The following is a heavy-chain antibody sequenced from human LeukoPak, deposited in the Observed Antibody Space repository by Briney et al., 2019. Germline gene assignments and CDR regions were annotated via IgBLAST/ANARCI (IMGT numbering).Heavy chain of an antibody. Sequence: PSETLSLTCTVSGGSISSGSYYWSWIRQPAGKGLEWIGRIYTSGSTNYNPSLKSRVTISVDTSKNQFSLKLSSVTAADTAVYYCARDPGSSWENYMDVWGKGTTVTVSS. CDR2: IYTSGST. J-gene: IGHJ6*03. CDR1: GGSISSGSYY. CDR3: ARDPGSSWENYMDV. D-gene: IGHD6-13*01. V-gene: IGHV4-61*02.